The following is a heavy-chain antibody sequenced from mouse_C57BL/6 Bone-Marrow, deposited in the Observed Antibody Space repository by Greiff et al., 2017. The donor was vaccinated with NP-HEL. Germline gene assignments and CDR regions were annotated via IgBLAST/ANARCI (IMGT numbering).Heavy chain of an antibody. Sequence: EVQLQQSGAELVRPGASVKLSCTASGFNIKDDYMHWVKQRPEQGLEWIGWIDPENGDTEYASKFQGKATITADTSSNTAYLQLSSLTSEDTAVYYCTTRGLYHCAYWGQGTLVTVSA. CDR2: IDPENGDT. V-gene: IGHV14-4*01. D-gene: IGHD6-2*01. CDR1: GFNIKDDY. CDR3: TTRGLYHCAY. J-gene: IGHJ3*01.